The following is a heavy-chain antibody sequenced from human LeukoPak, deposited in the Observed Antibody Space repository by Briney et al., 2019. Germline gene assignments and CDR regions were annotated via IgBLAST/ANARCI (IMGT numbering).Heavy chain of an antibody. CDR3: ARAVRITMVRGVIVGYYFDY. CDR1: GGSINSYY. Sequence: SETLSLTCTVSGGSINSYYWSWIRQPPGKGLECIGYIHYTGSTNYNPSLKSRVTVSVDTSKSQFSLKLSSVTAADTAVYYCARAVRITMVRGVIVGYYFDYWGQGTLVTVSS. CDR2: IHYTGST. D-gene: IGHD3-10*01. V-gene: IGHV4-59*01. J-gene: IGHJ4*02.